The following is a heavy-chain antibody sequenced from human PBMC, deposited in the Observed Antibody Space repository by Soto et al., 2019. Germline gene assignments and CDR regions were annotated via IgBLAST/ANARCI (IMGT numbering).Heavy chain of an antibody. CDR1: GFTFSSYG. Sequence: QVQLVESGGGVVQPGRSLRLSCAASGFTFSSYGMHWVRQAPGKGLEWVAVIWYDGSNKYYADSVKGRFTISRDNSKNTLYLQMNSLRAEDTAVYYCASDAKWELPYYYYGMDVWGQGTTVTVSS. D-gene: IGHD1-26*01. J-gene: IGHJ6*02. CDR2: IWYDGSNK. CDR3: ASDAKWELPYYYYGMDV. V-gene: IGHV3-33*01.